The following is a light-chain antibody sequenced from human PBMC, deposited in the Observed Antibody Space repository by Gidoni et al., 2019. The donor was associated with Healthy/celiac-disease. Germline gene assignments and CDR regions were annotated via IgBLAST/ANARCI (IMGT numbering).Light chain of an antibody. Sequence: DIVLTQSPATLSLSPGERATLSCRASQSVSSYLSWYQQKPGQAPRLLIYDASNRATGIPARFSGSGYGTDFTLTISSLEPEDFAVYYCQQRSNWPLTFGPGTKVDIK. V-gene: IGKV3-11*01. CDR2: DAS. CDR3: QQRSNWPLT. CDR1: QSVSSY. J-gene: IGKJ3*01.